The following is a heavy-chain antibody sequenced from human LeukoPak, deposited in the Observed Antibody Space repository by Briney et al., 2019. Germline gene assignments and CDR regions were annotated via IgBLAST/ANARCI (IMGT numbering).Heavy chain of an antibody. J-gene: IGHJ1*01. CDR3: ARDFWTGTTSPVGIFPI. D-gene: IGHD3/OR15-3a*01. Sequence: PGGSLRLSCAASGFTFSSYSMNWVRQAPGKGLEWVSSISSSSSYIYYADSVKGRFTVSRDNAKNSLYLQMNSLRAEDTAVYYCARDFWTGTTSPVGIFPIWGQGTLVTVSS. V-gene: IGHV3-21*01. CDR1: GFTFSSYS. CDR2: ISSSSSYI.